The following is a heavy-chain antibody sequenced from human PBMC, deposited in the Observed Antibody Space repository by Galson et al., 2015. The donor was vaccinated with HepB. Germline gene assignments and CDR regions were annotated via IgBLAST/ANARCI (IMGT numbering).Heavy chain of an antibody. V-gene: IGHV3-30*04. J-gene: IGHJ4*02. Sequence: SLRLSCAASGFTFSSYAMHWVRQAPGKGLEWVAVISYDGSNKYYADSVKGRFTISRDNSKNTLYLQMNSLRAEDTAVYYCASPFADPRTDYWGQGTLVTVSS. CDR1: GFTFSSYA. D-gene: IGHD1-1*01. CDR2: ISYDGSNK. CDR3: ASPFADPRTDY.